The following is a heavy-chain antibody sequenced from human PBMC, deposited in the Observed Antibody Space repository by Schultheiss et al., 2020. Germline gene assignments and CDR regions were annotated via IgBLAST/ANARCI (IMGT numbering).Heavy chain of an antibody. CDR1: GGSISSYY. J-gene: IGHJ6*02. CDR3: ARDPRGFDGMDV. CDR2: ISYSGST. V-gene: IGHV4-59*12. Sequence: SETLSLTCTVSGGSISSYYWSWIRQPPGKGLEWIGSISYSGSTYYNPSLKSRVTISVDTSKNQFSLKLSSVTAADTAVYYCARDPRGFDGMDVWGQGTTVTVSS.